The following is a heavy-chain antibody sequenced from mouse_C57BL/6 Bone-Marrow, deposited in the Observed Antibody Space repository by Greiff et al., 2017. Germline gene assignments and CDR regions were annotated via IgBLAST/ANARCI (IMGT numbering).Heavy chain of an antibody. V-gene: IGHV5-4*03. D-gene: IGHD1-1*01. J-gene: IGHJ3*01. Sequence: EVKLMESGGGLVKPGGSLKLSCAASGFTFSSYAMSWVRQTPEKRLEWVATISDGGSYTYYPDNVKGRFTISRDNAKNNLYLQMSHMKSEDTAIYYCARVYYYGSSSFAYWGQGTLVTVSA. CDR1: GFTFSSYA. CDR2: ISDGGSYT. CDR3: ARVYYYGSSSFAY.